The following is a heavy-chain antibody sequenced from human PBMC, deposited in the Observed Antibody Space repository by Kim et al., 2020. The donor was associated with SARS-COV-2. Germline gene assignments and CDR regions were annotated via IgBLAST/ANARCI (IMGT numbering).Heavy chain of an antibody. V-gene: IGHV4-59*01. D-gene: IGHD1-26*01. CDR1: GGSISSYY. CDR2: IYYSGST. Sequence: SETLSLTCTVSGGSISSYYWSWIRQPPGKGLEWIGYIYYSGSTNYNPSLKSRVTISVDTSKNQFSLKLSSVTAADTAVYYCARGFLVGAPPAFDYWGQGTLVTVSS. J-gene: IGHJ4*02. CDR3: ARGFLVGAPPAFDY.